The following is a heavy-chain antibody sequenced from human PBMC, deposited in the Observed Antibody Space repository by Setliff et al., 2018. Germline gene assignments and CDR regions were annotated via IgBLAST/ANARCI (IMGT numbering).Heavy chain of an antibody. CDR2: INTYNGDT. CDR3: SRLVRYCTRTTCQRASGDDF. J-gene: IGHJ4*02. Sequence: ASVKVSCKASAYIFSSYGISWVRQAPGQGLEWMGYINTYNGDTYYAQSLQGRVTMTADTSTSTASLELRSLTSDDTAVYYCSRLVRYCTRTTCQRASGDDFWGQGTLVTVSS. D-gene: IGHD2-2*01. V-gene: IGHV1-18*01. CDR1: AYIFSSYG.